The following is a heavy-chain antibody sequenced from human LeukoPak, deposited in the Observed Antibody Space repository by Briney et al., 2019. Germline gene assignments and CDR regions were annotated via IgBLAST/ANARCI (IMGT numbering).Heavy chain of an antibody. D-gene: IGHD2-8*01. J-gene: IGHJ6*02. V-gene: IGHV4-59*12. CDR3: ARGMVGRSPLDYYYYGMDV. CDR2: IYYSGST. Sequence: SETLSLTCTVSGGSISSYYWSWIRQPPGKGLEWIGYIYYSGSTNYNPSLKSRVTISVDTSKNQFSLKLSSVTAADTAVYYCARGMVGRSPLDYYYYGMDVWGQGTTVTVSS. CDR1: GGSISSYY.